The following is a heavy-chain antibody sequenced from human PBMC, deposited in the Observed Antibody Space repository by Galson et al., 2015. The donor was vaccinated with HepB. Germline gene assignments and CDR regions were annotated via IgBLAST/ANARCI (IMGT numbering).Heavy chain of an antibody. J-gene: IGHJ6*02. V-gene: IGHV4-31*03. CDR1: GDSISSGGYY. D-gene: IGHD2-21*02. Sequence: TLSLTCTVSGDSISSGGYYWSWIRQHPGKGLEWIGYIYYSGSTYYNPSLKSRVTISLDTSKNQFSLKLRSVTAADTAVYYCARDRRVTAIEDYYDAMDVWGQGTTVTVSS. CDR3: ARDRRVTAIEDYYDAMDV. CDR2: IYYSGST.